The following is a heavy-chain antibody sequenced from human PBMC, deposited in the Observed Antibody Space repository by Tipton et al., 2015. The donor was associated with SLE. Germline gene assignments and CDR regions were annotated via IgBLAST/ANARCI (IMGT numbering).Heavy chain of an antibody. J-gene: IGHJ4*02. Sequence: TLSLTCAVSGYSISSGHYWGWIRQPPEKGLEWIASISHSGNTYYNPSLKSRVSMSIDTSKNEVFLRLSSVTAADTAVYYCTRHDYDDNGYYMHYFDYWGQGTLVTVSS. CDR2: ISHSGNT. D-gene: IGHD3-22*01. CDR3: TRHDYDDNGYYMHYFDY. CDR1: GYSISSGHY. V-gene: IGHV4-38-2*01.